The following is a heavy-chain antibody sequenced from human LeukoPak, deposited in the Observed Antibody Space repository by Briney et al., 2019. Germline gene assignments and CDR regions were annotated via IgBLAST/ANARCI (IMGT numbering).Heavy chain of an antibody. Sequence: SETLSLTCAVSGGSISSGGYSWSWIRQPPGKGLEWIGYIYHSGSTYYNPSLKSRVTISVDRSKNQFSLKLSSVTAADTAVYYCARAPRGVMFEVGAFDIWGQGTMVTVSS. CDR2: IYHSGST. V-gene: IGHV4-30-2*01. D-gene: IGHD3-10*01. CDR1: GGSISSGGYS. CDR3: ARAPRGVMFEVGAFDI. J-gene: IGHJ3*02.